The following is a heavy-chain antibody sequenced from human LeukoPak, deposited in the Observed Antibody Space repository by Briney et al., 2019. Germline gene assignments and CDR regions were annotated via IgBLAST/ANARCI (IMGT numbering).Heavy chain of an antibody. CDR3: ARDMAVGYDSSGYYLY. J-gene: IGHJ4*02. CDR1: GYTFTSYY. V-gene: IGHV1-46*01. D-gene: IGHD3-22*01. Sequence: ASVKVSCKASGYTFTSYYMHWVRQAPGQGLGWMGIINPSGGSTSYAQKFQGRVTMTRDTSTSTVYMELSSLRSEDTAVYYCARDMAVGYDSSGYYLYWGQGALVTVSS. CDR2: INPSGGST.